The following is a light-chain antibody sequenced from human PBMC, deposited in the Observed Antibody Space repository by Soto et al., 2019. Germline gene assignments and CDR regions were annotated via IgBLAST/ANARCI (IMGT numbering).Light chain of an antibody. Sequence: EIEMTQSPGTLSLSPGERATLSCRASQSVSSSYLAWYQQKPGQAPRLLIYDASSRATGIPDRFSGSGSGTDFTLTISRLEPEDFAVYYCQQYSSSPRTFGQGTKVEI. V-gene: IGKV3-20*01. CDR2: DAS. CDR3: QQYSSSPRT. CDR1: QSVSSSY. J-gene: IGKJ1*01.